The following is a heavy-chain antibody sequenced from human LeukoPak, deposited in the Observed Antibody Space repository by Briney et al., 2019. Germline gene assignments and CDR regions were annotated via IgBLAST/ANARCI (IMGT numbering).Heavy chain of an antibody. D-gene: IGHD6-6*01. Sequence: PGRSLRLSCAASGFTFDDFAMHWVRQAPGKGLERVSGISWNSGSVGYADSVKGRFTISRDNAKNSLYLQMNSLRAEDTALYYGVKGTTYSSSSPFDYWGQEPWSPSPQ. J-gene: IGHJ4*01. CDR1: GFTFDDFA. V-gene: IGHV3-9*01. CDR2: ISWNSGSV. CDR3: VKGTTYSSSSPFDY.